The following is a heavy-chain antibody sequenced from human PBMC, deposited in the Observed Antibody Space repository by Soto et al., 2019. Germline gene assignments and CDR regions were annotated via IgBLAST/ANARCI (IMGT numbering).Heavy chain of an antibody. J-gene: IGHJ5*02. CDR1: GGSISSYY. CDR2: IYYSGST. CDR3: ARAARIAAAGTSWFDP. D-gene: IGHD6-13*01. Sequence: PSETLSLTCTVSGGSISSYYWSWIRQPPGKGLEWIGYIYYSGSTNYNPSLKSRVTISVDTSKNQFSLKLSSVTAADTAVYYCARAARIAAAGTSWFDPWGQGTLVTVSS. V-gene: IGHV4-59*01.